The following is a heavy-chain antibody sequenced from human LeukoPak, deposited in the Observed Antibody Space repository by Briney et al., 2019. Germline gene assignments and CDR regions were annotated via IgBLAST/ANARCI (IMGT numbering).Heavy chain of an antibody. CDR3: AREYTVGGLFGF. D-gene: IGHD1-26*01. J-gene: IGHJ4*02. Sequence: PGGSLRLSCAASGFTFTTYSTHWVRQVPGKGLEWVAFVSSDGRTKHYTDSVKGRFTVSRDNSKKTLFLQMDSLRPDDTAVYYCAREYTVGGLFGFWGQGALVIVSS. CDR2: VSSDGRTK. V-gene: IGHV3-30*04. CDR1: GFTFTTYS.